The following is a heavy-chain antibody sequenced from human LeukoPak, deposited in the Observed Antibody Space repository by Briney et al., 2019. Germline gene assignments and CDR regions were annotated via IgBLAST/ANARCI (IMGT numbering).Heavy chain of an antibody. Sequence: PGGSLRLSCAASGFTFNSYAMSWVRQAPGKGLEWVSAISGSGGSTYYADSVKGRFTISRDNSKNTLYLQMNSLRAEDTAVYYCAKAGSGYYYYGSGSYYKDYYYMDVWGKGTTVTVSS. CDR3: AKAGSGYYYYGSGSYYKDYYYMDV. J-gene: IGHJ6*03. V-gene: IGHV3-23*01. CDR2: ISGSGGST. D-gene: IGHD3-10*01. CDR1: GFTFNSYA.